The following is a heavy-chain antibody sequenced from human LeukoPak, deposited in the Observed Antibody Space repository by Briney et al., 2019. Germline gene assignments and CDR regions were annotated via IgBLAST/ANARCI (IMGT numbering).Heavy chain of an antibody. D-gene: IGHD1-26*01. CDR2: ISSSGSTI. CDR3: ARDLKWELRPDYFDY. J-gene: IGHJ4*02. V-gene: IGHV3-48*03. Sequence: PGGSLRLSCAASGFTFSSYEMNWVRQAPGKGLEWVSYISSSGSTIYYADSVKGRFTISRDNAKNSLYLQMNSLRAEDTAVYYCARDLKWELRPDYFDYWGQGTLVTVSS. CDR1: GFTFSSYE.